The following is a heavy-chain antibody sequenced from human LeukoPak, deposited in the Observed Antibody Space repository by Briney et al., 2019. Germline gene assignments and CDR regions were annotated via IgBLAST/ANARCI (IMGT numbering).Heavy chain of an antibody. CDR2: IYYSGST. Sequence: SETLSLTCTVSGGSISSYYWSWIRQPPGKGLEWIGYIYYSGSTNYNPSLKSRVTISVDTSKSQFSLKLSSVTAADTAVYYCARVSVTPRYYYYYMDVWGKGTTVTVSS. V-gene: IGHV4-59*01. CDR1: GGSISSYY. CDR3: ARVSVTPRYYYYYMDV. J-gene: IGHJ6*03.